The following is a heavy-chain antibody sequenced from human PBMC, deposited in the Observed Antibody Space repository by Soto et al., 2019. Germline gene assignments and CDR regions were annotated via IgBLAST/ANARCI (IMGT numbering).Heavy chain of an antibody. Sequence: EVELLESGGGLVQPGGSLRLSCAASGFTFSSYAMSWVRQAPGKGLEWVSAISGSGGSTYYADSVKGRFTISRDNSKNTLYLQINSLRAEDTAVYYCAKSAILPAAILGYYYYMDVWGKGTTVTVSS. CDR1: GFTFSSYA. CDR2: ISGSGGST. V-gene: IGHV3-23*01. D-gene: IGHD2-2*01. CDR3: AKSAILPAAILGYYYYMDV. J-gene: IGHJ6*03.